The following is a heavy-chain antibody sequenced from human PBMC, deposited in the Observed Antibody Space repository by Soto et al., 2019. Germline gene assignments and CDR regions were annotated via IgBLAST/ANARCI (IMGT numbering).Heavy chain of an antibody. V-gene: IGHV4-34*01. CDR2: INHSGST. Sequence: ETLSLTCAVYGGSFSGYYWSWIRQPPGKGLEWIGEINHSGSTNYNPSLKSRVTISVDTSKNQFSLKLSSVTAADTAVYYCARGIGATVTRWGQGTLVTVSS. D-gene: IGHD4-4*01. J-gene: IGHJ4*02. CDR1: GGSFSGYY. CDR3: ARGIGATVTR.